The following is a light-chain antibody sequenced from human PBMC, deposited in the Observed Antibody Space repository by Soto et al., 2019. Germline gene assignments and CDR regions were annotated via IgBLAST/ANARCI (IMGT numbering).Light chain of an antibody. Sequence: IVLTQSPATLSVSPGERATLSCRASQAVGSNLAWYQQRPGQAPRLLIYDASTRATGIPHRFSGGGSGTDFTLTISSLKSDDFAVYYCQHFNKWPHMPAFGGGTKLAIK. V-gene: IGKV3-15*01. CDR2: DAS. CDR1: QAVGSN. CDR3: QHFNKWPHMPA. J-gene: IGKJ4*01.